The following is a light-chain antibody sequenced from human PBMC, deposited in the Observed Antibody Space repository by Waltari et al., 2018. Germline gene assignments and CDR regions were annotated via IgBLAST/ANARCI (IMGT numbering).Light chain of an antibody. CDR1: SGKIDSKY. CDR2: KDN. J-gene: IGLJ2*01. Sequence: VFTQPHSVSGSPGQTVTISCARSSGKIDSKYVQWYQQRPGSAPVTVIYKDNQRPSGVPDRFSGAIDSSSNSASLTISGLKSEDEADYYCQSTDGRYNLLFGGGTRLTVL. CDR3: QSTDGRYNLL. V-gene: IGLV6-57*03.